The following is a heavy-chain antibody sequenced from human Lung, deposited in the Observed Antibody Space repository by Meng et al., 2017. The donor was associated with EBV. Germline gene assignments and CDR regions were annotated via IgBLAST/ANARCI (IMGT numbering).Heavy chain of an antibody. Sequence: HEQLQQWGAGLLKPSETLSLTCAVYGGYLSAYYWSWIRQPPGKGLEWIGEINRSGSTNYNPSLKSRLTVSMDTSKNQFSLKLSSVTAADTAVYYCARLYRGGWYLWGRGTLVTVSS. CDR2: INRSGST. CDR1: GGYLSAYY. CDR3: ARLYRGGWYL. V-gene: IGHV4-34*02. J-gene: IGHJ4*02. D-gene: IGHD6-19*01.